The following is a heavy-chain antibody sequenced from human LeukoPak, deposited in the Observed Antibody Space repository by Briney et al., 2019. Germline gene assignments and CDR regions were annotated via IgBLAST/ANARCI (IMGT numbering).Heavy chain of an antibody. D-gene: IGHD2-8*01. J-gene: IGHJ5*02. CDR2: IYYSGST. CDR3: ARGLIRLSWFDP. Sequence: PSEALSLTCTVSGGSISSGDYYWSWIRQPPGKGLEWIGYIYYSGSTYYNPSLKSRVTISVDTSKNQFSLKLSSVTAADTAVYYCARGLIRLSWFDPWGQGTPVTVSS. V-gene: IGHV4-30-4*08. CDR1: GGSISSGDYY.